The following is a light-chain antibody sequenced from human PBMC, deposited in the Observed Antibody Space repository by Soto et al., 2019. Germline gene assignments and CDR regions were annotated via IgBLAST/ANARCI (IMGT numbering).Light chain of an antibody. J-gene: IGKJ4*01. CDR2: AAS. CDR1: QSISSY. V-gene: IGKV1-39*01. CDR3: QQSYSTPQLT. Sequence: DIHMTQSPSSLSASVGDRVTITCRASQSISSYLNWYQQKPGKAPKLLIYAASSLQSGVPSRFSGSGSGTDFTLTITSLQPEAFATYYCQQSYSTPQLTFGGGTKVEIK.